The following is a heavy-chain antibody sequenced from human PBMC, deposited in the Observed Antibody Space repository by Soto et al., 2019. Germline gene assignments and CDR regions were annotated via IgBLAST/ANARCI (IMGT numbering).Heavy chain of an antibody. CDR3: ARARRHIAAAADYCYYGMDV. Sequence: QVQLVQSGAEVKKPGSSVKVSCKASGGTFSSYAISWVRQAPGQGLEWMGGIIPIFGTANYAQKFQGRVTITADEYTSTTYMELSSLISEDTALYYGARARRHIAAAADYCYYGMDVWDQATTVTVSS. V-gene: IGHV1-69*01. J-gene: IGHJ6*02. CDR1: GGTFSSYA. CDR2: IIPIFGTA. D-gene: IGHD6-25*01.